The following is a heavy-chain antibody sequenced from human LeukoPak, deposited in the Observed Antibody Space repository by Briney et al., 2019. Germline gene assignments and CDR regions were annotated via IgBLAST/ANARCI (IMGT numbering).Heavy chain of an antibody. D-gene: IGHD3-9*01. CDR2: IYSGDST. CDR3: AKTYYDNPYYFDY. Sequence: GGSLRLSCAAPGFTVSSNYMSWVRQAPGKGLEWVSVIYSGDSTYYADSVKGRFTISRDSSKNTLYLQMNSLRAEDTAVYYCAKTYYDNPYYFDYWGQGTLVTVSS. J-gene: IGHJ4*02. CDR1: GFTVSSNY. V-gene: IGHV3-53*01.